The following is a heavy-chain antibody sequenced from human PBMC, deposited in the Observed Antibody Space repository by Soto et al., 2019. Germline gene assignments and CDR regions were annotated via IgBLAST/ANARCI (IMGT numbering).Heavy chain of an antibody. D-gene: IGHD3-22*01. CDR1: GGSISSSSYY. CDR2: IYYSGST. V-gene: IGHV4-39*01. CDR3: ARIPAYYDSSGYYHNWFDP. J-gene: IGHJ5*02. Sequence: PSETLSLTCTVSGGSISSSSYYWGWIRQPPGKGLEWIGSIYYSGSTYYNPSLKSRVTISVDTSKNQFSLKLSSVTAADTAVYYCARIPAYYDSSGYYHNWFDPWGQGTLVTV.